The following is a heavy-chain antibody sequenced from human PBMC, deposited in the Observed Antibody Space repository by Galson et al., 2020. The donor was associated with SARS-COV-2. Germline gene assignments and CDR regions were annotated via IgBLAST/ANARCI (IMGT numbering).Heavy chain of an antibody. CDR1: GESTTNYF. Sequence: ASETLSLTCTVSGESTTNYFWSWVRQPAGKGLEWIGRIHTSGRTNYNPSLKSRVTVSMDTSKSQFSLRATSVTAADTAVYYCARERVTNDYGDYWWNSWGRGILVTVSS. CDR2: IHTSGRT. J-gene: IGHJ4*02. CDR3: ARERVTNDYGDYWWNS. D-gene: IGHD4-17*01. V-gene: IGHV4-4*07.